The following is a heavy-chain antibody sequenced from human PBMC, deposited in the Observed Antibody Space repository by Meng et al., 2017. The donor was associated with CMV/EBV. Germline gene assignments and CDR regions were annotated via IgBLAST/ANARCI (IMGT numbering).Heavy chain of an antibody. V-gene: IGHV3-7*03. Sequence: GESLKISCAASGFTFSSYWMSWVRQAPGKGLEWVANIKQDGSEKYYVDSVKGRFTISRDNAKNSLYLQMNSLRAEDTALYYCAREIGDFWSGLGGMDVWGQGTTVTVSS. CDR2: IKQDGSEK. D-gene: IGHD3-3*01. J-gene: IGHJ6*02. CDR1: GFTFSSYW. CDR3: AREIGDFWSGLGGMDV.